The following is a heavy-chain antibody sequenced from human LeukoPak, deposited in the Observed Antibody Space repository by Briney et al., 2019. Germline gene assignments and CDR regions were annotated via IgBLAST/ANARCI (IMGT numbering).Heavy chain of an antibody. V-gene: IGHV3-21*01. Sequence: KTGGSLRLSRAASGFTFSSYSMNWVRQAPGKGLEWVSSISSSSSYIYYADSVKGRFTISRDNAKNSLYLQMNSLRAEDTAVYYCARELEGYDFWSGSDAFDIWGQGTMVTVSS. CDR1: GFTFSSYS. J-gene: IGHJ3*02. D-gene: IGHD3-3*01. CDR2: ISSSSSYI. CDR3: ARELEGYDFWSGSDAFDI.